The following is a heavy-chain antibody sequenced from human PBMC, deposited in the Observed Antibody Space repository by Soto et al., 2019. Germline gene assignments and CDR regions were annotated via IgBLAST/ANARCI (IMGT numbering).Heavy chain of an antibody. J-gene: IGHJ4*02. CDR1: GFTFSSYG. D-gene: IGHD2-21*02. CDR2: IWYDGSNK. Sequence: GGSLRLSCAASGFTFSSYGMHWVRQAPGKGLEWVAVIWYDGSNKYYADSVKGRFTISRDNSKNTLYLQMNSLRAKDTAVYHCARDNDTTVMTTHYFDYRGQGTLVTVSS. V-gene: IGHV3-33*01. CDR3: ARDNDTTVMTTHYFDY.